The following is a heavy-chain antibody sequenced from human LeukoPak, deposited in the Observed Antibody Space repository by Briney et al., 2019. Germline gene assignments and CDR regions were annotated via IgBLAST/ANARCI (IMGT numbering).Heavy chain of an antibody. CDR3: ARPLTIAGTWNFQN. CDR2: VNSDGSAT. J-gene: IGHJ1*01. V-gene: IGHV3-74*01. Sequence: PGGSLRLSCAASGFIFTKYWMHWVRQAPGKGLVWVSHVNSDGSATSYADSVKGRFTISRDNADNSLFLEMNSLREEDTAVYYCARPLTIAGTWNFQNWGQGTLVTVSS. D-gene: IGHD1-20*01. CDR1: GFIFTKYW.